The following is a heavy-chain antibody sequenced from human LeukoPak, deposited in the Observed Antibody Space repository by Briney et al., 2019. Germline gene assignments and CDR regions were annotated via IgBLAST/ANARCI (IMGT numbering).Heavy chain of an antibody. CDR2: IYYSGST. CDR3: ARDGGGAKSSHGRYYMDV. V-gene: IGHV4-39*07. CDR1: GASISSSSYY. J-gene: IGHJ6*03. D-gene: IGHD6-13*01. Sequence: SETLSLTCTVSGASISSSSYYWGWIRQPPGKGLEWIGSIYYSGSTYYNASLKSRVTLSVDRSTSQFSLKLSSVTAADTAVYYCARDGGGAKSSHGRYYMDVWGKGNTVTVSS.